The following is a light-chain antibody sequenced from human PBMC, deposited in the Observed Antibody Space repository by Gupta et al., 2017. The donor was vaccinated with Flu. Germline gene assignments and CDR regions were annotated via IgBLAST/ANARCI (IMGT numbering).Light chain of an antibody. Sequence: PSPRSVSGGVRVTISCQASQDITNSLNWYQQKPGKAPKLLIYAASNLATGVPSRFSGSGSGTYFTLTIISLRPEDIATYYCQHYDKLPIAFGQGTRLEIK. V-gene: IGKV1-33*01. CDR1: QDITNS. CDR3: QHYDKLPIA. J-gene: IGKJ5*01. CDR2: AAS.